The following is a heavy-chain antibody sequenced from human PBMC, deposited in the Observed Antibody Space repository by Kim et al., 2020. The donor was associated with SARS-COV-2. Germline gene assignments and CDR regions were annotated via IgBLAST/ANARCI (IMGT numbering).Heavy chain of an antibody. V-gene: IGHV3-53*01. J-gene: IGHJ4*02. D-gene: IGHD3-9*01. Sequence: GGSLRLSCAASGFTVSSNYMSWVRQAPGKGLEWVSVIYSGGSTYYADSVKGRFTISRDNSKNTLYLQMNSLRAEDTAVYYCARDLGNFDWFPSFDYWGQGTLVTVSS. CDR3: ARDLGNFDWFPSFDY. CDR2: IYSGGST. CDR1: GFTVSSNY.